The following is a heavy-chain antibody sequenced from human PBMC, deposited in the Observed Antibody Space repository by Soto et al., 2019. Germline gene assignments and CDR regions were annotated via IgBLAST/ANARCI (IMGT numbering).Heavy chain of an antibody. CDR2: IWYDASNK. V-gene: IGHV3-33*01. D-gene: IGHD6-19*01. Sequence: QVQLVESGGGVVQPGRSLRLSCAASGFTFSSYGMHWVRQAPGKGLEWVAVIWYDASNKYYADSVKGRFTISRDNSKNTLYLQMNSRRAEDTVVYYCARDCAGYSSGWYQRGGFDYWGQGTLVTVSS. CDR1: GFTFSSYG. J-gene: IGHJ4*02. CDR3: ARDCAGYSSGWYQRGGFDY.